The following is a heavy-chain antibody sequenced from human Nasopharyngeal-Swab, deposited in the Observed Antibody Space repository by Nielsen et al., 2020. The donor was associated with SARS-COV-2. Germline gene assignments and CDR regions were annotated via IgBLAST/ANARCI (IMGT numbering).Heavy chain of an antibody. CDR1: GFTFSSYW. D-gene: IGHD3-22*01. V-gene: IGHV3-7*01. J-gene: IGHJ6*02. CDR3: ARDSKPGGGYYSLYYYNYYGMDV. Sequence: GESLQISCAASGFTFSSYWMSWVRQAPGKGLEWVANIKKDGSEKYYVDSVKGRFTISRDNAKKSLYLQMNSLRAEDTAVYSCARDSKPGGGYYSLYYYNYYGMDVWGQGTTVTVSS. CDR2: IKKDGSEK.